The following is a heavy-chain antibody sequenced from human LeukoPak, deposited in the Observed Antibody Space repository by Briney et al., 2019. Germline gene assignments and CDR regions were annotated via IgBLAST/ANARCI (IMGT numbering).Heavy chain of an antibody. D-gene: IGHD2-15*01. CDR1: GFTFSTYG. V-gene: IGHV3-23*01. J-gene: IGHJ4*02. CDR2: ISGSGDST. CDR3: ANRKDSSGGSVDY. Sequence: GGSLRLSCAASGFTFSTYGMSWVRQAPGKGLEWVSAISGSGDSTYYAESVKGRFTISRDNSKDTLYLQMNSLRVEDTAVYYCANRKDSSGGSVDYWGQGTLVTVSS.